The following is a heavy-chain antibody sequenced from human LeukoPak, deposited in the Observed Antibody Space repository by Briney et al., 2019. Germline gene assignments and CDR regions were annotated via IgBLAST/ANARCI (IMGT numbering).Heavy chain of an antibody. V-gene: IGHV3-21*04. CDR2: ISSSSSYI. J-gene: IGHJ4*02. Sequence: PGGSLRLSCAASGFTFSSYSMNWVRQAPGKGLEWVSSISSSSSYIYYADSVKGRFTISRDNAKNSLYLQMDSLRADDTAVYYCVKTYCSITRCSPGFDSWGQGTLVTVSS. D-gene: IGHD3-10*01. CDR1: GFTFSSYS. CDR3: VKTYCSITRCSPGFDS.